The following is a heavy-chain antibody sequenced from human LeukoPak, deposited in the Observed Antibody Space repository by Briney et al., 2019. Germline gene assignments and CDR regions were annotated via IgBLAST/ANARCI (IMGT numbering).Heavy chain of an antibody. CDR2: IYHSGST. CDR3: ARGPAFDI. CDR1: GGSISSGGYS. V-gene: IGHV4-30-2*01. Sequence: SETLSLTCAVSGGSISSGGYSWSWIRQPPGKGLEWIGYIYHSGSTYYNPSLKSRVTISVDRSKNQFSLKLSSVTAADTAVYYCARGPAFDIWGQGTMVTVPS. J-gene: IGHJ3*02.